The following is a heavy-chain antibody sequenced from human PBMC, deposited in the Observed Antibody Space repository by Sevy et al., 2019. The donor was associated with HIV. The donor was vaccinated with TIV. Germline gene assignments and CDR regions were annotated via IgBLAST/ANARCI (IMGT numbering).Heavy chain of an antibody. V-gene: IGHV3-9*01. CDR2: SSWNSGSI. J-gene: IGHJ5*01. CDR1: GFTFDDYA. Sequence: GGSLRLSCVASGFTFDDYAMHWVRQAPGKGPEWVSGSSWNSGSIGYAESVKGRFTISRDNAKNSLYLQMNSLRVEDTALYYSAIGIGYSNGGYSWFDSWGQGTLVTVSS. D-gene: IGHD6-19*01. CDR3: AIGIGYSNGGYSWFDS.